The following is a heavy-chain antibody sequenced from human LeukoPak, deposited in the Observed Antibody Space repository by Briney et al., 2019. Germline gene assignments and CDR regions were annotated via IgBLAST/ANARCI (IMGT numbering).Heavy chain of an antibody. CDR3: AREGIGSSAGGYYYGLVY. D-gene: IGHD5-18*01. CDR1: GFTFSSYW. V-gene: IGHV3-7*01. J-gene: IGHJ4*02. CDR2: IKQDGSEK. Sequence: GGSLRLSCAASGFTFSSYWMSWVRQAPGKGLEWVANIKQDGSEKYYVDSVKGRFTISRDNAKNSLYLQMNSLRAEDTAVYSCAREGIGSSAGGYYYGLVYWGQGTLVTVSS.